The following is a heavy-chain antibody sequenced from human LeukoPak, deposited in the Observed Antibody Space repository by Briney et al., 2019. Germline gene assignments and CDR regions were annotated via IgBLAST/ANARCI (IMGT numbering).Heavy chain of an antibody. CDR3: AREVGATTY. CDR2: IYHSGST. V-gene: IGHV4-38-2*02. CDR1: GYSISSGYY. J-gene: IGHJ4*02. D-gene: IGHD1-26*01. Sequence: SETLSLTYTVSGYSISSGYYWGWIRQPPGKGLEWIGSIYHSGSTYYNPSLKSRVTISVDTSKNQFSLKLSSVTAADTAVYYCAREVGATTYWGQGTLVTVSS.